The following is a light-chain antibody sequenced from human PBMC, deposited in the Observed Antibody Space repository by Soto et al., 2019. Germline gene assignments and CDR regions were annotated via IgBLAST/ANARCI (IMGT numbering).Light chain of an antibody. J-gene: IGKJ1*01. CDR1: QSVRTS. CDR3: QQYNNWPRT. Sequence: EVVLTQSPATLSLSPGERATLSCRASQSVRTSLAWYQHKPGQAPRLVIYDASLRANGVPARFGGSGSGTDSTLTISSLQSEDFAVYYCQQYNNWPRTFGQGTKVDIK. CDR2: DAS. V-gene: IGKV3-11*01.